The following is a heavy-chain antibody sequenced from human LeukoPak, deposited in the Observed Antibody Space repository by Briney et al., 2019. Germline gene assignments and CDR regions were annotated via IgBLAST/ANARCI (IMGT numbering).Heavy chain of an antibody. D-gene: IGHD3-10*02. CDR3: TTDWGSGHSYVYGFDL. CDR2: VKSQRNSAAT. CDR1: GFTFSSYA. Sequence: GGSLRLSCAASGFTFSSYAMSWVRQAPGKGLEWVGRVKSQRNSAATDYAAYVNGRFVISRDDSIDTTYLQLNSLKSDDTAFYYCTTDWGSGHSYVYGFDLWGQGTMVTVSS. J-gene: IGHJ3*01. V-gene: IGHV3-15*01.